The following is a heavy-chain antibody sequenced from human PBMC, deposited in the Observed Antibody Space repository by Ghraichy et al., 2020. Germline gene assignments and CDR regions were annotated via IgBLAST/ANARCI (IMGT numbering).Heavy chain of an antibody. CDR1: GYTFTSYD. V-gene: IGHV1-8*02. Sequence: ASVKVSCKASGYTFTSYDINWVRQATGQGLEWMGWMNPNRGKTGYAQKSQGRVTMTRNTSISTAYMELSSLRSEDTAVYYCARGGDFWSGYQKYYYYYYMDVWGKGTTVTVSS. D-gene: IGHD3-3*01. CDR2: MNPNRGKT. CDR3: ARGGDFWSGYQKYYYYYYMDV. J-gene: IGHJ6*03.